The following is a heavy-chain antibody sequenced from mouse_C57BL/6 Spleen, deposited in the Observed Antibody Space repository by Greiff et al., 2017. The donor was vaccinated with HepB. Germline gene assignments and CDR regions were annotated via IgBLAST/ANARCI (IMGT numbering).Heavy chain of an antibody. J-gene: IGHJ2*01. Sequence: EVQLVESGGGLVQPGGSLKLSCAASGFTFSDYYMYWGRQTPEKRLEWVAYISNGGGSTYYPDTVKGRFTISRDNAKNTLYLQMSRLKSEDTAMYYCERHGISYLDYWGQGATLTVS. CDR1: GFTFSDYY. CDR3: ERHGISYLDY. D-gene: IGHD1-1*01. V-gene: IGHV5-12*01. CDR2: ISNGGGST.